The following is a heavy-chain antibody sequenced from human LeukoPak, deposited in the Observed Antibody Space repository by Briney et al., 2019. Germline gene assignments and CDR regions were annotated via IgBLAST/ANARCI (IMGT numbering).Heavy chain of an antibody. CDR2: ISAYNGNT. D-gene: IGHD3-16*01. V-gene: IGHV1-18*04. CDR1: GYTFTSYY. CDR3: ARVPWGHYWYFDL. J-gene: IGHJ2*01. Sequence: ASVKVSCKASGYTFTSYYMHWVRQAPGQGLEWMGWISAYNGNTNYAQKLQGRVTMTTDTSTSTAYMELRSLRSDDTAVYYCARVPWGHYWYFDLWGRGTLVTVSS.